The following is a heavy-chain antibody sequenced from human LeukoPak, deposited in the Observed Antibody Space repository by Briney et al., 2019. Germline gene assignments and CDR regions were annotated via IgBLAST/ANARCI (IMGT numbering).Heavy chain of an antibody. CDR1: GGSISSGGYY. D-gene: IGHD6-6*01. V-gene: IGHV4-31*03. CDR3: ARVVGVQYSSSSRWFDP. J-gene: IGHJ5*02. Sequence: SETLSLTCTVSGGSISSGGYYWSWVRQHPGKGLEWIGYIYYSGSTYYNPSLKSRVTISVDTSKNQFSLKLSSVTAADTAVYYCARVVGVQYSSSSRWFDPWGQGTLVTVPS. CDR2: IYYSGST.